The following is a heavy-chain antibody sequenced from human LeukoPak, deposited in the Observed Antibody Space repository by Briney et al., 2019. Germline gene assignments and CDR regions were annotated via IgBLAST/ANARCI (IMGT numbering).Heavy chain of an antibody. J-gene: IGHJ4*02. V-gene: IGHV4-4*07. D-gene: IGHD6-19*01. CDR3: ARSPLSSSGWYRADF. CDR1: GDSLSSDY. CDR2: IDSSGST. Sequence: SETLSLPCTVSGDSLSSDYWNWIRQPAGKGLECIGRIDSSGSTTYSPYLRSRVTRSVDSSTSQISLNRISVTAADTAMYYCARSPLSSSGWYRADFWGQGTLVTVSS.